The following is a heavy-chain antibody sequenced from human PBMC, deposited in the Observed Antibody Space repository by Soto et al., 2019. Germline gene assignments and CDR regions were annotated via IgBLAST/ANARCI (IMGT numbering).Heavy chain of an antibody. V-gene: IGHV3-21*01. Sequence: GGSLRLSCAASGFTFSSYTMNWVRQAPGKGLEWVSSISYSSSYMYYADSVMGRFTISRDNAKNSLYLQMNSLRAEDTSIYYCTKGPRTILAYMDVCGKGTTVTVSS. CDR1: GFTFSSYT. J-gene: IGHJ6*03. D-gene: IGHD3-3*01. CDR2: ISYSSSYM. CDR3: TKGPRTILAYMDV.